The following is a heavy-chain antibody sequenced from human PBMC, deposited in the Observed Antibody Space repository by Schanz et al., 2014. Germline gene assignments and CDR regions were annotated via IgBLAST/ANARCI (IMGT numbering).Heavy chain of an antibody. D-gene: IGHD5-18*01. Sequence: VQLLESGGGVVQPGRSLRLSCVASGFTFSSYDVFWVRQAPGKGLEWVAILWHDGSKKYYADSVKGRFTISRDNSKNTLFLQMSSLRVDDMAVYYCGRAGTGMAGWYFELWGRGTLVTVSS. V-gene: IGHV3-33*01. J-gene: IGHJ2*01. CDR3: GRAGTGMAGWYFEL. CDR1: GFTFSSYD. CDR2: LWHDGSKK.